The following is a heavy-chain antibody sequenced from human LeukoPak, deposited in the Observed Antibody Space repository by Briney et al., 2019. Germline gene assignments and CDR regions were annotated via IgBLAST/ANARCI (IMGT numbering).Heavy chain of an antibody. CDR3: ARVEEDSGWRGLGFDY. V-gene: IGHV3-66*01. CDR1: GFTVSSNY. CDR2: IYSGGST. J-gene: IGHJ4*02. D-gene: IGHD6-19*01. Sequence: GGSLRLSCAASGFTVSSNYMSWVRQAPGKGLEWVSVIYSGGSTYYADSVKGRFTISRDNSKNTLYLQMNSLRAEDTAVYYCARVEEDSGWRGLGFDYWGQGTLVTVSS.